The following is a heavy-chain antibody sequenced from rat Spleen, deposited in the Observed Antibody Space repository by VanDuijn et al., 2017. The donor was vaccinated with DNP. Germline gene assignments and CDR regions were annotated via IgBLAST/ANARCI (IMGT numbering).Heavy chain of an antibody. J-gene: IGHJ2*01. CDR3: ARGGGAGYYFDY. V-gene: IGHV5-7*01. CDR1: GFTFSDYY. D-gene: IGHD1-11*01. CDR2: ISYNGGTP. Sequence: EVLLVESDGGLVQPGRSLKLSCAVSGFTFSDYYMAWVRQAPAKGLEWVATISYNGGTPYYRDSVKGRFTISRDNAKSTLYLQMDSLRSEDTATYYCARGGGAGYYFDYWGQGVMVTVSS.